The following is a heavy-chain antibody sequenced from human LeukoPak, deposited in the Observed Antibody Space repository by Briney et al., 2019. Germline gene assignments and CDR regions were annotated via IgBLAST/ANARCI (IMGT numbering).Heavy chain of an antibody. CDR3: ARAIWPSESDDYYDSSGYGLGAFDI. CDR2: LSYDGFKK. CDR1: GITLSNHG. V-gene: IGHV3-30-3*01. J-gene: IGHJ3*02. Sequence: GGSLRLSCEGSGITLSNHGLHWVRQAPGKGLKWVALLSYDGFKKYYADSVRGRFTISRDNSKNTLYLQMNSLRAEDTAVYYCARAIWPSESDDYYDSSGYGLGAFDIWGQGTMVTVSS. D-gene: IGHD3-22*01.